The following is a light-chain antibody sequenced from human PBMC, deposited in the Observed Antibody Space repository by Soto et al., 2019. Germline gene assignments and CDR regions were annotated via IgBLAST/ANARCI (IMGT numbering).Light chain of an antibody. CDR1: QSVIRY. V-gene: IGKV3-11*01. J-gene: IGKJ1*01. CDR2: DAS. Sequence: EIAVKQSPGTLSLYLRERATLSCRASQSVIRYLAWYQQRPGQAPELLIYDASYRATGIPARFSGSGSGTDFTLTISSLEPEDFAVYYCQHRFNWPWTFGQGGKVDI. CDR3: QHRFNWPWT.